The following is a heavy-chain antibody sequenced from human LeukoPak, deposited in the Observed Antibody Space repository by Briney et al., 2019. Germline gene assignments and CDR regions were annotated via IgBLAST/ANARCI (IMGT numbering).Heavy chain of an antibody. CDR2: IKQDGSEK. Sequence: GGSLRLSCAASGFTFSSYWMSWVRQAPGKGLKWVANIKQDGSEKYYVDSVKGRFTISRDNAKNSLYLQMNSLRAEDTAVYYCAREYGHYYYYYMDVWGKGTTVTVSS. V-gene: IGHV3-7*01. D-gene: IGHD4-17*01. J-gene: IGHJ6*03. CDR1: GFTFSSYW. CDR3: AREYGHYYYYYMDV.